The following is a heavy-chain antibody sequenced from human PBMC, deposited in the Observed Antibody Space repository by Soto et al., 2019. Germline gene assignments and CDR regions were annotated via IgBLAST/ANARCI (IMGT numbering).Heavy chain of an antibody. CDR2: SSAYNGNT. CDR3: ARDRRFGESPYYYSYYMDV. J-gene: IGHJ6*03. Sequence: QVQLVQSGAELKKPGASVKVSCKASGYTCTSYGISWVRQAPGQGLEWMGWSSAYNGNTNYAQKLQGRVTMTTDTSKSAADMELRSLRSDDTDVYYCARDRRFGESPYYYSYYMDVWGKGTTVTVSS. CDR1: GYTCTSYG. V-gene: IGHV1-18*01. D-gene: IGHD3-10*01.